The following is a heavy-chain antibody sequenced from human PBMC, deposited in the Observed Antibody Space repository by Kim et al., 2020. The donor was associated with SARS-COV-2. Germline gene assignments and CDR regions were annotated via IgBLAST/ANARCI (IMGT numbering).Heavy chain of an antibody. CDR1: GGSISSSNYY. D-gene: IGHD4-17*01. J-gene: IGHJ4*02. Sequence: SETLSLTCTVSGGSISSSNYYWGWIRQPPGKGLEWIGSIYYTGSTYYNPSLKSRVTISIDTSKNQFSLKLSSVIAADTAVYYCARDPTSATTPRFDYWGQGTVVTVSS. CDR2: IYYTGST. V-gene: IGHV4-39*07. CDR3: ARDPTSATTPRFDY.